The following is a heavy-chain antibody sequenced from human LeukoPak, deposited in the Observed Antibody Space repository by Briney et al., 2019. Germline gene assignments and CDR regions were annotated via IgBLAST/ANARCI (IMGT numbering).Heavy chain of an antibody. CDR3: ARDMHSSGWYKGYGMDV. Sequence: SETLSLTCTVSGGSISSSSYYWGWIRQPPGKGLEWIGSIYYSGSTYYNPSLKSRVTISVDTSKNQFSLKLSSVTAADTAVYYCARDMHSSGWYKGYGMDVWGQGTTVTVSS. V-gene: IGHV4-39*07. CDR1: GGSISSSSYY. CDR2: IYYSGST. J-gene: IGHJ6*02. D-gene: IGHD6-19*01.